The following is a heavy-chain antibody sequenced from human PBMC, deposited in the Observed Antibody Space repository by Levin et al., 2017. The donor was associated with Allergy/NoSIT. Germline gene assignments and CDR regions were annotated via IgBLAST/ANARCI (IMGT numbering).Heavy chain of an antibody. Sequence: RSGGSLRLSCAVYGGSFSGYYWSWIRQPPGKGLEWIGEINHSGSTNYNPSLKSRVTISVDTSKNQFSLKLSSVTAADTAVYYCARARWGQWLPTGFDYWGQGTLVTVSS. CDR1: GGSFSGYY. D-gene: IGHD6-19*01. V-gene: IGHV4-34*01. CDR3: ARARWGQWLPTGFDY. CDR2: INHSGST. J-gene: IGHJ4*02.